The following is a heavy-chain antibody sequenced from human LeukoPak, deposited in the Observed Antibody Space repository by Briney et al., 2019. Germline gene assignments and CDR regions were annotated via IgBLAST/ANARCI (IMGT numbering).Heavy chain of an antibody. CDR1: GGSFSGYY. CDR2: IYYSGST. Sequence: SETLSLTCAVYGGSFSGYYWSWIRQSPGEGLEWIGSIYYSGSTYYNPSLKSRVTISVDTSKNQFSLKLSSVTAADTAVYYCARVRIAARLFDYWGQGTLVTVSS. CDR3: ARVRIAARLFDY. J-gene: IGHJ4*02. V-gene: IGHV4-34*01. D-gene: IGHD6-6*01.